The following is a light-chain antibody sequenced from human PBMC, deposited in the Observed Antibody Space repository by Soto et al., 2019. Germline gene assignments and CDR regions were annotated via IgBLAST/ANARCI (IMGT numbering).Light chain of an antibody. CDR3: FSYTSSGTYV. J-gene: IGLJ1*01. Sequence: QSVLTQPASVSGSPGQSITISCPGTSSDLGNYKYVSWYQQSPGKAPRLLSYEVSHRPSGVSNRFSGSKSGNTASLTISGLQAEDETDYYCFSYTSSGTYVFGTGTKV. CDR2: EVS. CDR1: SSDLGNYKY. V-gene: IGLV2-14*01.